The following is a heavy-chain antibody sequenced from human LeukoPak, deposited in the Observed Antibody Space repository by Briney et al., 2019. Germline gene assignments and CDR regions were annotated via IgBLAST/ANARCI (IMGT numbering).Heavy chain of an antibody. Sequence: SQTLSLTCAISGDSVSSNSAAWNWIRQSPSRGLEWLGRTYYRSKWYNDYAVSVKSRITINPDTSKNQFSLQLNSVTPEDTAVYYCARSGPGGSGWYAIANWFDPWGQGTLVTVSS. V-gene: IGHV6-1*01. CDR1: GDSVSSNSAA. CDR3: ARSGPGGSGWYAIANWFDP. D-gene: IGHD6-19*01. J-gene: IGHJ5*02. CDR2: TYYRSKWYN.